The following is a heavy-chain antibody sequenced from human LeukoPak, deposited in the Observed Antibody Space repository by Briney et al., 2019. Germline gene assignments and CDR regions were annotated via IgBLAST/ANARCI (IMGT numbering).Heavy chain of an antibody. CDR2: ISSSSSTI. CDR1: GFTFSSYS. V-gene: IGHV3-48*01. D-gene: IGHD3-10*01. J-gene: IGHJ4*02. CDR3: ARVAETMVRGVITYYFAY. Sequence: GGSLRLFCAASGFTFSSYSMNWVRQAPGKGLEWVSYISSSSSTIYYADSVKGRFTISRDNAKNSLYLQMNSLRAEGTAVYYCARVAETMVRGVITYYFAYWGQGTLVTVSS.